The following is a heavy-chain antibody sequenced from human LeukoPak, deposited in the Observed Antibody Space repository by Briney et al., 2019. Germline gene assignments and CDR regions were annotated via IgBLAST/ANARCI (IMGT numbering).Heavy chain of an antibody. Sequence: PSQTLSLTCAVSNFSITSGFFWGWIRQSPGEALEWIASMFHSGITHYNPSLKSRVTISIDTSENQFSLRLRSVTAADTAIYYCARDKDLPPHPGIGAAPRVTWFVTWSLGILVTVSS. CDR3: ARDKDLPPHPGIGAAPRVTWFVT. V-gene: IGHV4-38-2*02. J-gene: IGHJ5*02. CDR1: NFSITSGFF. CDR2: MFHSGIT. D-gene: IGHD2-21*01.